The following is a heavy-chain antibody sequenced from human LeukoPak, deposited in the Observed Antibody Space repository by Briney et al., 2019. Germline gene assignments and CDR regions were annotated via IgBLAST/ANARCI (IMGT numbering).Heavy chain of an antibody. CDR1: GFTLTGHT. J-gene: IGHJ4*02. V-gene: IGHV3-23*01. CDR3: AKDPIPVYVLWSGYK. D-gene: IGHD3-3*01. Sequence: GASLRLSCAASGFTLTGHTMTSLRQAPGKGLEWVSIIGGRDDRTYYADFVEGRFTISRDNSKNILYLQMSSLRAEDTAVYYCAKDPIPVYVLWSGYKWGQGTLVTVSS. CDR2: IGGRDDRT.